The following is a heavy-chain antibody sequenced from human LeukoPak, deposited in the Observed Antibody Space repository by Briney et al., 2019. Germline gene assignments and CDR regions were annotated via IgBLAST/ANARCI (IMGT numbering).Heavy chain of an antibody. CDR1: GYTFTGYY. CDR3: AREPNFRDGYSNYFDY. CDR2: INPNSGGT. J-gene: IGHJ4*02. V-gene: IGHV1-2*04. Sequence: ASVKVSCKASGYTFTGYYMHWVRQAPGQGLEWMGWINPNSGGTNYAQKFQGWVTMTRDTSISTAYMELSRLRSDDTAVYYCAREPNFRDGYSNYFDYWGQGTLVTVSS. D-gene: IGHD5-24*01.